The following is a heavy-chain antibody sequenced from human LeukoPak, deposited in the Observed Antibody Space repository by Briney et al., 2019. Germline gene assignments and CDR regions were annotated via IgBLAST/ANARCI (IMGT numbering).Heavy chain of an antibody. CDR3: ARVPGYSYGALDY. V-gene: IGHV3-11*06. Sequence: PGGSLRLPCAASGFTFSDYHMRWTRQAPGGGLEGVSYISCSRRYTKCGDPVKGRLTISRDNAKNTLYLQMNSLRAEDTAVYYCARVPGYSYGALDYWGQGTLVTVSS. CDR1: GFTFSDYH. J-gene: IGHJ4*02. CDR2: ISCSRRYT. D-gene: IGHD5-18*01.